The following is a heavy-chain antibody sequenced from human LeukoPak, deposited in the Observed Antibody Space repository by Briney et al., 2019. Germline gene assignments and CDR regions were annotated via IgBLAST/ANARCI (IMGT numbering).Heavy chain of an antibody. D-gene: IGHD6-19*01. Sequence: GGSLRLSCAASGFTFSSYEMSWVRQAPGKGLERVSYISSSGSTIYYADSVKGRFTISRDNAKNSLYLQMNSLRAEDTAVYYCARIYSSGWYARDNWFDPWGQGTLVTVSS. CDR2: ISSSGSTI. CDR1: GFTFSSYE. J-gene: IGHJ5*02. V-gene: IGHV3-48*03. CDR3: ARIYSSGWYARDNWFDP.